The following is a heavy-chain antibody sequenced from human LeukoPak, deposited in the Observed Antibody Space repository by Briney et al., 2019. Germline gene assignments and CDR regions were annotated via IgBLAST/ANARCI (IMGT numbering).Heavy chain of an antibody. V-gene: IGHV3-7*01. CDR1: GCTFSSYW. CDR2: IKQDGSEK. J-gene: IGHJ4*02. Sequence: GGSLRLSCAASGCTFSSYWMSWIRQAPGKGLEWVANIKQDGSEKYYVDSVKGRFTISRDNAKNSLYLQMNRLRAQDTVVRGCVKWESGGDYFHYWGQGTLATVYS. D-gene: IGHD3-16*01. CDR3: VKWESGGDYFHY.